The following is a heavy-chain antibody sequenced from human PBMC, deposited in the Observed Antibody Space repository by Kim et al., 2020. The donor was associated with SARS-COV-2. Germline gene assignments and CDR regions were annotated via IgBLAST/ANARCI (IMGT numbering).Heavy chain of an antibody. CDR3: TRPRNYGDYVDYYYGMDV. Sequence: GGSLRLSCAASGFTFSGSAMHWVRQASGKGLEWVGRIRSKANSYATAYAASVKGRFTISRDDSKNTAYLQMNSLKTEDTAVYYCTRPRNYGDYVDYYYGMDVWGQGTTVTVSS. CDR1: GFTFSGSA. D-gene: IGHD4-17*01. V-gene: IGHV3-73*01. J-gene: IGHJ6*02. CDR2: IRSKANSYAT.